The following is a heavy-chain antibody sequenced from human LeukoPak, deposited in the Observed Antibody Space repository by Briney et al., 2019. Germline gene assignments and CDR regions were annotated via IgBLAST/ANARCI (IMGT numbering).Heavy chain of an antibody. J-gene: IGHJ4*02. D-gene: IGHD1-1*01. V-gene: IGHV4-59*01. Sequence: SETLSLTCPVSGGSISTYYWSWIRQPPGKGLEWIGYIYYTGSTNYNPSLKSRVTISIDMSKNQFSLKLSSVTAADTAVYFCARWDDPTGTLDNWGQGTLVTVSS. CDR3: ARWDDPTGTLDN. CDR2: IYYTGST. CDR1: GGSISTYY.